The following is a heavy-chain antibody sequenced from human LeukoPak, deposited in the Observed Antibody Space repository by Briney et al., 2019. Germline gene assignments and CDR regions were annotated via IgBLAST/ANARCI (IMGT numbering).Heavy chain of an antibody. J-gene: IGHJ4*02. CDR2: ILFDVNNK. V-gene: IGHV3-30*02. CDR1: GFTFSEYS. CDR3: AGEILSPGKTHDY. Sequence: GGSLRLSCAASGFTFSEYSMHWVRQAPGKGRNWVAFILFDVNNKSYPASVNGRFTISTANANNTLFLQINSLRAEDTAVYYCAGEILSPGKTHDYWGQGTLVTVSS.